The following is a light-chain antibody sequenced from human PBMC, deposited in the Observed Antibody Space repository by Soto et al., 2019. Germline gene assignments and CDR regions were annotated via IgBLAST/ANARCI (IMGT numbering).Light chain of an antibody. CDR3: QQYGGSPIT. CDR2: DAS. J-gene: IGKJ5*01. Sequence: EFVLTQSPGTLSLSPGERATLSCRASQTVRNNYLAWYQQKPGQAPRLLIYDASSRATGIPDRFSGGGSGTDFTLTISRLEPDDFATYYCQQYGGSPITFGQGTRREIK. V-gene: IGKV3-20*01. CDR1: QTVRNNY.